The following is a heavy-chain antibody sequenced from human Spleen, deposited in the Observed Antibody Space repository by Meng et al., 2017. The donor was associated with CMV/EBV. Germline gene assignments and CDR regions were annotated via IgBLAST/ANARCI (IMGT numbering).Heavy chain of an antibody. Sequence: SGFTFSSYSMNWVRQAPGKGLEWVSGINWNGGSTGYADSVKGRFTISRDNAKNSLYLQMNSLRAEDTALYYCARELRGDDFWSGSDYWGQGTLVTVSS. J-gene: IGHJ4*02. CDR3: ARELRGDDFWSGSDY. D-gene: IGHD3-3*01. CDR2: INWNGGST. CDR1: GFTFSSYS. V-gene: IGHV3-20*03.